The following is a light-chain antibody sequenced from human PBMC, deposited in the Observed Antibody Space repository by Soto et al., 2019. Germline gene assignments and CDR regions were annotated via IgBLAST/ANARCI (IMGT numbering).Light chain of an antibody. CDR2: GAS. V-gene: IGKV3D-20*02. CDR1: QSVSSSY. Sequence: EIVLTHSPGTLSLCPGERATVSCRASQSVSSSYLAWYQHKPGQAPRLLISGASNRADGIPDRFSGSGSGTDFTLTISSLEPEDFAVYYRQQRSNWPRTFGQGTKVDIK. J-gene: IGKJ1*01. CDR3: QQRSNWPRT.